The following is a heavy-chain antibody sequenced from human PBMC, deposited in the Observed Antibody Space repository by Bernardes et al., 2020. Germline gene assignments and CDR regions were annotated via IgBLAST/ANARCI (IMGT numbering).Heavy chain of an antibody. J-gene: IGHJ5*02. CDR2: IVVGSGNT. CDR3: AAVPGLLASWFDP. D-gene: IGHD2-15*01. Sequence: SVKVSCKASGFTFTSSAVQWVRQARGQRLEWIGWIVVGSGNTNYAQKFQERVTITRDMSTSTAYMELSSLRSEDTAVYYCAAVPGLLASWFDPWGQGTLVTVSS. V-gene: IGHV1-58*01. CDR1: GFTFTSSA.